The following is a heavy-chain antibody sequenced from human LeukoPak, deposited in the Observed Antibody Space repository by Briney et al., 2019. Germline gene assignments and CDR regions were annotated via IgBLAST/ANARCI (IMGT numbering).Heavy chain of an antibody. CDR1: GFTFSSYS. J-gene: IGHJ4*02. CDR2: ISSSSYI. D-gene: IGHD2-15*01. CDR3: ARARRYCSGGSCHKASFDY. Sequence: GGSLRLSCAASGFTFSSYSMNWVRQAPGKGLEWVSSISSSSYIYYADSVKGRFTISRDNAKNSLYLQMNSLRAEDTAVYYCARARRYCSGGSCHKASFDYWGQGTLVTVSS. V-gene: IGHV3-21*01.